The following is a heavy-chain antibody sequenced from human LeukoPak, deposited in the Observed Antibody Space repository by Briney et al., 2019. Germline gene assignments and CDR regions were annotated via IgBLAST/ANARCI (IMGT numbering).Heavy chain of an antibody. V-gene: IGHV3-9*01. D-gene: IGHD3-22*01. Sequence: GGSLRLSCAASGFTFDDYAMHWVRHAPGKGLEGVSGISWNSGSIGYADSVKGRFTISRDNAKNSLYLQMNSLRAEDTALYYCAKGYYYDSSGYYQPDAFDIWGQGTMVTVSS. J-gene: IGHJ3*02. CDR2: ISWNSGSI. CDR3: AKGYYYDSSGYYQPDAFDI. CDR1: GFTFDDYA.